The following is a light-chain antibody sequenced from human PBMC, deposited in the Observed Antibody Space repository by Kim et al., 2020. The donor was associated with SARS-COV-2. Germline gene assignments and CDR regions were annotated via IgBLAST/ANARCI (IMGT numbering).Light chain of an antibody. CDR2: WSS. V-gene: IGKV4-1*01. CDR1: QSLLYGSSKRNY. Sequence: DIVMTQSPHSLAVSLGERATINCKSSQSLLYGSSKRNYLAWYQKKPGQPPKLLLSWSSTRESGVPDRFSGSGSRTDFTLTITSLQAEDVAVYYCQQYYNTPITFGQGTRLEIK. CDR3: QQYYNTPIT. J-gene: IGKJ5*01.